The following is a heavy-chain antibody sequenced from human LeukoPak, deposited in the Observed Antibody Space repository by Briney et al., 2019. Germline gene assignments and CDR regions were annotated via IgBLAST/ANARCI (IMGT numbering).Heavy chain of an antibody. CDR3: ARDPSQVVPAAIDV. CDR1: GGTFSSYA. CDR2: IIPIFGTA. J-gene: IGHJ6*02. V-gene: IGHV1-69*13. Sequence: SVKVSCKASGGTFSSYAISWVRQAPGQGLEWMGGIIPIFGTANYAQKFQGRVTITADESTSTAYMELSSLRSDDTAVYYCARDPSQVVPAAIDVWGQGTTVTVSS. D-gene: IGHD2-2*02.